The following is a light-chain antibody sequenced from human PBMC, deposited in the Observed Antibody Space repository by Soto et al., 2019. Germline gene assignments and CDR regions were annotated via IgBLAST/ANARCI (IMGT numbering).Light chain of an antibody. V-gene: IGKV1-5*03. CDR2: RAS. Sequence: IQMNKSPSTLSAYVGDRVTITCRASQDIGTWLAWYQQKPEKAPKVLIYRASHLESGVPSRFSASGSGTEFSLTISSLQPDDFATYYCQQYNSYSWTFGQGTKVDI. J-gene: IGKJ1*01. CDR3: QQYNSYSWT. CDR1: QDIGTW.